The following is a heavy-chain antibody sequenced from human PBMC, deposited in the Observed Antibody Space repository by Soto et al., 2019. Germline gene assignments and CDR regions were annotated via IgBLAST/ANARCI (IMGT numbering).Heavy chain of an antibody. CDR2: MYYSGST. J-gene: IGHJ4*02. V-gene: IGHV4-59*01. CDR3: GGKNYDSSGYFDY. CDR1: GGSISSYY. Sequence: PSETLSLTCTVSGGSISSYYWSWIRQPPGKGLEWIGYMYYSGSTNYNPSLKSRVTISVDTSKNQFSLKLSSVTAADTAVYYRGGKNYDSSGYFDYWGQGTLVTVSS. D-gene: IGHD3-22*01.